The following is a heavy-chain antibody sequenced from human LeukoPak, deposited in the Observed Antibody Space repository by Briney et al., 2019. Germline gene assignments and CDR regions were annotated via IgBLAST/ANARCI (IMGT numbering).Heavy chain of an antibody. Sequence: GGSLRLSCAASGFMFSKYWMSWVRQAPGKGLEWVANIKQDGSEKYYLDSVNGRFSISRDNAKNSLYLQMNSLRVEDRAVYYCARGWRYFDCWGQGTLVTVSS. CDR3: ARGWRYFDC. V-gene: IGHV3-7*01. CDR2: IKQDGSEK. J-gene: IGHJ4*02. D-gene: IGHD3-9*01. CDR1: GFMFSKYW.